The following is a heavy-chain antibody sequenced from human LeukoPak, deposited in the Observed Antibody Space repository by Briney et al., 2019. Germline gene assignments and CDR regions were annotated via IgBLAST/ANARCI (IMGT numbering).Heavy chain of an antibody. CDR1: GFPFSSYW. CDR2: ISTSSSTI. J-gene: IGHJ4*02. V-gene: IGHV3-48*01. Sequence: GGSLRLSCVASGFPFSSYWMTWVRQAPGKGLEWVSYISTSSSTIYYADSVKGRFTISRDNAKNSLFLQMNSLRAEDTAMYYCARDRGHYFDYWGQGTLVTVSS. CDR3: ARDRGHYFDY.